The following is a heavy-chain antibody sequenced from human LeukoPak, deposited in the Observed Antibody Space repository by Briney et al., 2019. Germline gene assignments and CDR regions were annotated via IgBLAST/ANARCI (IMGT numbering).Heavy chain of an antibody. D-gene: IGHD3-9*01. CDR2: INHSGST. CDR1: GGSFSGYY. CDR3: ARRGGYDILTGFDY. J-gene: IGHJ4*02. V-gene: IGHV4-34*01. Sequence: SETLSLTCTVYGGSFSGYYWSWIRQPPGKGLEWIGEINHSGSTNYNPSLKSRVTISVDTSKNQFSLKLSSVTAADTAVYYCARRGGYDILTGFDYWGQGTLVTVSS.